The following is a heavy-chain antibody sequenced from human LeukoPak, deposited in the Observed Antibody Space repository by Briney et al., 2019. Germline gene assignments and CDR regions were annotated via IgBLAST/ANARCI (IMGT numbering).Heavy chain of an antibody. V-gene: IGHV1-46*01. J-gene: IGHJ6*02. CDR2: INPSGGDT. D-gene: IGHD3-22*01. CDR1: GYIFSNYY. CDR3: ARREYFDSSGFGTGYYSMDV. Sequence: GASVMVSCKASGYIFSNYYMHWVRQAPGQGLEWMGIINPSGGDTRYAPKFQGRVTMTRDTSTSTAYMELSSLRSEDTAVYYCARREYFDSSGFGTGYYSMDVWGQGTTVTVSS.